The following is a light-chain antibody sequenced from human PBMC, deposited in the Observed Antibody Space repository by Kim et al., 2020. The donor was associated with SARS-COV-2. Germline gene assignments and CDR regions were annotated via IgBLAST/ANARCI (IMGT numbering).Light chain of an antibody. Sequence: SYELTQPPSVSVSPGQTASITCSGVRLGDTSACWYQQKPGQSPVLLIYQDYRRPSGIPDRFSGSNSGNTATLTIRGTQPMDEADYYCQAWDTSVVFGGGTQLTVL. J-gene: IGLJ2*01. V-gene: IGLV3-1*01. CDR2: QDY. CDR3: QAWDTSVV. CDR1: RLGDTS.